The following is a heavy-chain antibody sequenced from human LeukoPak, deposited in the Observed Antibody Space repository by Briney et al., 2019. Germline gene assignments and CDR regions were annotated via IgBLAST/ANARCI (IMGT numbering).Heavy chain of an antibody. CDR3: AKSSRLDSSGLFDY. V-gene: IGHV3-9*01. CDR2: ISWNSGSI. CDR1: GFTFDDYA. J-gene: IGHJ4*02. D-gene: IGHD6-19*01. Sequence: PGGSLRLSCAASGFTFDDYAMHWVRQAPGKGLEWVSGISWNSGSIGYADSVKGRFTISRDNAKNSLYLQMNSLRAEDTALYYCAKSSRLDSSGLFDYWGQGTLVTVSS.